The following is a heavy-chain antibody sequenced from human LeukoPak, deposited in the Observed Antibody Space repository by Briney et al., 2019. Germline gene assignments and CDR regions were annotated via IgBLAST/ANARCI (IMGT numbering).Heavy chain of an antibody. J-gene: IGHJ4*02. V-gene: IGHV3-23*01. CDR2: ITSSGGST. CDR3: AKDSSSYLPGY. CDR1: GFTFNTYG. Sequence: GGTLRLSCAASGFTFNTYGMTWVRQAPGKGLEWVSAITSSGGSTYYGDSVKGRFTISRDNSRNTLYLQMNSLRVGDTAVYYCAKDSSSYLPGYWGQGTLVTVSS. D-gene: IGHD2/OR15-2a*01.